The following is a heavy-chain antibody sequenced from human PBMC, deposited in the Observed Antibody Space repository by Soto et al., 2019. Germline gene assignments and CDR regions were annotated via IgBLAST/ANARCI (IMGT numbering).Heavy chain of an antibody. CDR2: ITSSGGGT. V-gene: IGHV3-23*01. Sequence: GGSLRLSCAASGFTFNNYYMSWVRQAPGRGLEWVSTITSSGGGTHYADSVKGRFTTSRDNSKNTLYLQMNSLRVEDTAIYYCARGTIQPDYWGQGTLVTVSS. J-gene: IGHJ4*02. CDR1: GFTFNNYY. CDR3: ARGTIQPDY.